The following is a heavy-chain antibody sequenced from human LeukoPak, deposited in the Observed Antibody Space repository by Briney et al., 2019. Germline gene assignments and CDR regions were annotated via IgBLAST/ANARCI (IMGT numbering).Heavy chain of an antibody. D-gene: IGHD3-3*01. V-gene: IGHV4-59*01. CDR3: ARSKLFGVITPLHY. J-gene: IGHJ4*02. Sequence: LSETLSLTCTVSGGSISPYSWSWIRQPPGKGLEWIGYISYGGNTDYSPSLKSRVTISLDTSKNQFSLKLSSVTGADTAVYYCARSKLFGVITPLHYWGQGILVIVSS. CDR2: ISYGGNT. CDR1: GGSISPYS.